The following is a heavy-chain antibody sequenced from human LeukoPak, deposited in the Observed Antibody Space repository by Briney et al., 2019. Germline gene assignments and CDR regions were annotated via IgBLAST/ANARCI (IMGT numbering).Heavy chain of an antibody. D-gene: IGHD3-22*01. Sequence: SETLSLTCAVYGGSFSGYYWSWIRQPPGKGLEWNGEINHSGSTNYNPSLKSRVTISVDTSKNQFSLKLSSVTAADTAVYYCARGGDDSSGYIDYWGQGALVTVSS. J-gene: IGHJ4*02. CDR1: GGSFSGYY. CDR2: INHSGST. CDR3: ARGGDDSSGYIDY. V-gene: IGHV4-34*01.